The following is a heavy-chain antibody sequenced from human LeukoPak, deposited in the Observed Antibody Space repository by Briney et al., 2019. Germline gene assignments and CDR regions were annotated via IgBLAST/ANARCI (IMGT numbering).Heavy chain of an antibody. D-gene: IGHD1-26*01. V-gene: IGHV3-21*01. J-gene: IGHJ3*02. CDR3: ARRGAATDSFDI. Sequence: GGSLRLSCAASGFTFSSYSMNWVRQAPGKGLEWVSSISSSSSYIYYADSVKGRFTISRDNANNSLYLQMNSLRAEDTAVYYCARRGAATDSFDIWGQGTMVTVSS. CDR1: GFTFSSYS. CDR2: ISSSSSYI.